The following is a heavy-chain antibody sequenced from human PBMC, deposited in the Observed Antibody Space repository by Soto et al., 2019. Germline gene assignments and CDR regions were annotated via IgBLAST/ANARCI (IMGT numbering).Heavy chain of an antibody. D-gene: IGHD3-10*01. V-gene: IGHV1-18*01. J-gene: IGHJ4*02. Sequence: QVHLVQSGAEVKKPGASVKVSCQGSGYAFTTYGITWVRQAPGQGLEWMRWISAHNGKTNYAQKLQSILTVTIDTSTSTAYMELRSLRYDDTAVYYCARGRYGAYWRQGALVTVSS. CDR2: ISAHNGKT. CDR3: ARGRYGAY. CDR1: GYAFTTYG.